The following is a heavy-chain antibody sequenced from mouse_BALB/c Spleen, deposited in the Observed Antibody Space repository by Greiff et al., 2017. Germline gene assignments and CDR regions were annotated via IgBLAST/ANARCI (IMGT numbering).Heavy chain of an antibody. Sequence: EVQVVESGGGLVQPGGSRKLSCAASGFTFSSFGMHWVRQAPEKGLEWVAYISSGSSTIYYADTVKGRFTISRDNPKNTLFLQMTSLRSEDTAMYYCARWGYGSSYGDAMDYWGKGTSVTVSS. CDR2: ISSGSSTI. V-gene: IGHV5-17*02. J-gene: IGHJ4*01. CDR3: ARWGYGSSYGDAMDY. D-gene: IGHD1-1*01. CDR1: GFTFSSFG.